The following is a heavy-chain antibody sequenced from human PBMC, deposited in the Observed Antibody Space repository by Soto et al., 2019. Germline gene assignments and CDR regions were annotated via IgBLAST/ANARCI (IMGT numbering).Heavy chain of an antibody. D-gene: IGHD1-1*01. CDR1: GGSISSNTYY. CDR2: VNYSGST. V-gene: IGHV4-39*07. Sequence: PSETLSLTCTVSGGSISSNTYYWGWIRQPPGKGLEWIGSVNYSGSTNYNPSIKSRVTISIDTSKNQFSLKLSSVTAADTAVYYCARTRNLDVWGQGTTVNVS. J-gene: IGHJ6*02. CDR3: ARTRNLDV.